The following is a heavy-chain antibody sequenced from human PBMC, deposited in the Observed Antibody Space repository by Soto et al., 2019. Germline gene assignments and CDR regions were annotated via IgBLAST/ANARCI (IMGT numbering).Heavy chain of an antibody. J-gene: IGHJ3*01. V-gene: IGHV3-48*03. CDR2: IHPSGQPI. CDR1: GFTFSSSE. Sequence: EVQLVESGGGLIQPGGSLRRSCAASGFTFSSSEMYWVRQAPGKWLEWVSYIHPSGQPIFYADSVKGRFTISRDNAKNSLYLQMSSLRAEDSAVYYCARRASRWGQGTMVTVSS. D-gene: IGHD1-26*01. CDR3: ARRASR.